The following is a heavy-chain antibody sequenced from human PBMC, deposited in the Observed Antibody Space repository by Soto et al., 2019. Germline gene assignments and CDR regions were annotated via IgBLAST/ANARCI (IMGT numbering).Heavy chain of an antibody. D-gene: IGHD1-1*01. V-gene: IGHV4-39*01. CDR3: ARNVKTGTSSYFDY. J-gene: IGHJ4*02. CDR1: GGSISSSSYY. CDR2: IYYSGST. Sequence: QLQLQESGPGLVKPSETLSLTCTVSGGSISSSSYYWGWIRQPPGKGLEWIGSIYYSGSTYYNPSLKSRVTISVDTSKNQFSLKLSSVTAADTAVYYCARNVKTGTSSYFDYWGQGTLVTVSS.